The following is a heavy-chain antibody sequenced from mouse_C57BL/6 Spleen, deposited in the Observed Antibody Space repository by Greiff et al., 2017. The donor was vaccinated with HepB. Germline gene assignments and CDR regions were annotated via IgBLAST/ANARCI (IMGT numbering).Heavy chain of an antibody. J-gene: IGHJ2*01. CDR3: AGGGCGSSYVVYFDY. CDR1: GFTFSDYY. V-gene: IGHV5-12*01. D-gene: IGHD1-1*01. Sequence: EVLLVESGGGLVQPGGSLKLSCAASGFTFSDYYMYWVRQTPEKRLEWVAYISTGGGSTYYPDTVKGRITISRDNAKNTPYLQMSRLKSEDTAMYDCAGGGCGSSYVVYFDYWGQGTTVTVSS. CDR2: ISTGGGST.